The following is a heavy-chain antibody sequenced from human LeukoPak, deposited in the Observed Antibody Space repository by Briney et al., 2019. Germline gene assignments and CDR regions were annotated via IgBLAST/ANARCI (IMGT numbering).Heavy chain of an antibody. CDR2: INHSGST. D-gene: IGHD2-2*01. V-gene: IGHV4-34*01. CDR1: GGSFSGYY. J-gene: IGHJ5*02. Sequence: KPSETLSLTCAVYGGSFSGYYWSWIRQPPGKGLEWIGEINHSGSTNYNPSLKSRVTISVDTSKNQFSLKLSSVTAADTAVYYCARDPSSTSPSLNWFTPGAREPWSPSPQ. CDR3: ARDPSSTSPSLNWFTP.